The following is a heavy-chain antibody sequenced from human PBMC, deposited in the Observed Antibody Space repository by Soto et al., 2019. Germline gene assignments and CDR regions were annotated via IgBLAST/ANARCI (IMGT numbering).Heavy chain of an antibody. Sequence: PGGSLRLSCAASGFTFSSYAMSWVRQAPGKGLEWVSAISGSGGSTFYADSVKGRFTLSRHNSENTLYLQMNSLRAEDTAVYYCAKALDYYGSGNGDYWGQGTLVTVSS. CDR3: AKALDYYGSGNGDY. V-gene: IGHV3-23*01. CDR2: ISGSGGST. CDR1: GFTFSSYA. D-gene: IGHD3-10*01. J-gene: IGHJ4*02.